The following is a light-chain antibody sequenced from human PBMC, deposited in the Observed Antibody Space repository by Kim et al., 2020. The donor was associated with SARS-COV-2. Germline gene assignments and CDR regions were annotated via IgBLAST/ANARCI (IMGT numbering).Light chain of an antibody. CDR1: TTNIETNT. Sequence: QSALTQPPSVSGTPGQRVTISCSGSTTNIETNTVNWYQQLPGAAPNLLIHTNNQRPSAVPDRFSGSRFGTSASLTTSGLQSEDEADYFCAAWDDSPDGYVVFGGGTQLTVL. V-gene: IGLV1-44*01. CDR3: AAWDDSPDGYVV. CDR2: TNN. J-gene: IGLJ2*01.